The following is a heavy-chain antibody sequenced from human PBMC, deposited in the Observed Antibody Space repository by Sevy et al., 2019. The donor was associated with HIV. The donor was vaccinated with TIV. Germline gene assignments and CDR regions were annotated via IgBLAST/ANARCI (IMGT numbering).Heavy chain of an antibody. CDR1: GYTFTSYA. V-gene: IGHV7-4-1*02. D-gene: IGHD3-3*01. CDR2: INTNTGNP. Sequence: ASVKVSCKASGYTFTSYAMNWVRQAPGQGLEWMGWINTNTGNPTYAQGFTGRFVFSLDTSVSTAYLQISSLKAEDTAVYYCARGERVFWSGYSCPVDPWGQGTLVTVSS. J-gene: IGHJ5*02. CDR3: ARGERVFWSGYSCPVDP.